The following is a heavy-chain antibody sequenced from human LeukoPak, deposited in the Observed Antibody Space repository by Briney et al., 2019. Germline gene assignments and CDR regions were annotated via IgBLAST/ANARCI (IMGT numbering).Heavy chain of an antibody. V-gene: IGHV4-34*01. CDR3: ARDCTTAAAASDAFDI. Sequence: KPSETLSLTCAVYGGSFSGYYWSWIRQPPGKGLEWIGEINHSGSTNYNPSLKSRVTISVDTSKNQFSLKLSSVTAADTAVYYCARDCTTAAAASDAFDIWGQGTMVTVSS. J-gene: IGHJ3*02. D-gene: IGHD6-13*01. CDR1: GGSFSGYY. CDR2: INHSGST.